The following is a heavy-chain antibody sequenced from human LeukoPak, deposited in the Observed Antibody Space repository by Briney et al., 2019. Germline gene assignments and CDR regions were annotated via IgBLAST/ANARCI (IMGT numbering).Heavy chain of an antibody. CDR2: IYTSGST. J-gene: IGHJ6*03. Sequence: SETLSLTCTVSGGSISSGSYYWSWIRQPAGKVLEWIGRIYTSGSTNYNPSLKSRVTTSVDTSKNQFSLKLNSVTAADTAVYYCARLGEDYSNYYYYYMDVWGKGTTVTVSS. D-gene: IGHD4-11*01. CDR3: ARLGEDYSNYYYYYMDV. V-gene: IGHV4-61*02. CDR1: GGSISSGSYY.